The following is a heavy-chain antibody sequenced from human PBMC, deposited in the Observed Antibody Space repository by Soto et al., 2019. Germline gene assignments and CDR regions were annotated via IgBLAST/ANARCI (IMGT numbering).Heavy chain of an antibody. CDR3: AKNRWLVHDNWFDP. CDR2: ISGSGGST. Sequence: GGSLRLSCAASGFTFSSYAMSWVRQAPGKGLEWVSAISGSGGSTYYADSVKGRFTISRDNSKNTLYLQMNSLRAEDAAVYYCAKNRWLVHDNWFDPWGQGTLVTVSS. D-gene: IGHD6-19*01. CDR1: GFTFSSYA. J-gene: IGHJ5*02. V-gene: IGHV3-23*01.